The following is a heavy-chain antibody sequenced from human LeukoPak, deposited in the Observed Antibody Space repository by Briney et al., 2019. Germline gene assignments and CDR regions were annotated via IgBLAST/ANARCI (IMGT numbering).Heavy chain of an antibody. J-gene: IGHJ4*02. CDR3: ARVHDSSDGY. Sequence: GGSLGLSCAASGFTFSSYSMNWVRQAPGKGLGWVSYISSSSSTIYYADSVKGPFTISRDNAKNPLYLQMISLRAEDTAVYYCARVHDSSDGYWGQGTLVTVSS. CDR2: ISSSSSTI. CDR1: GFTFSSYS. V-gene: IGHV3-48*01. D-gene: IGHD3-22*01.